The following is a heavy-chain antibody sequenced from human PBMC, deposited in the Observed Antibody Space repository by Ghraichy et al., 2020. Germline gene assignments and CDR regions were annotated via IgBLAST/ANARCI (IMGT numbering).Heavy chain of an antibody. J-gene: IGHJ4*02. Sequence: GGSLRLSCTACGFTVSLNYMSWVRQAPGKGLEWVSVIFTGGSTYYADSVKGRFTISRDNSKNTLYLQMNSLRAEDTAVYYCARVYSGSYPYYLDYWGQGTLVTVSS. CDR1: GFTVSLNY. V-gene: IGHV3-53*01. D-gene: IGHD1-26*01. CDR3: ARVYSGSYPYYLDY. CDR2: IFTGGST.